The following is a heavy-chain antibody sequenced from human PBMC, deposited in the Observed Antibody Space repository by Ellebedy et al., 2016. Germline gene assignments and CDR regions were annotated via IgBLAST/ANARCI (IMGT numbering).Heavy chain of an antibody. J-gene: IGHJ5*02. CDR3: ARGVGGTSLNWFDP. CDR1: GFTFSGYS. Sequence: GESLKISCEASGFTFSGYSMNWVRQAPGKGLEWVSSITSSGVHIYYANSVKGRFTISRDNPKNSLYLQMNSLRAEDTAVYYCARGVGGTSLNWFDPWGQGTLVTVSS. V-gene: IGHV3-21*01. CDR2: ITSSGVHI. D-gene: IGHD3-16*01.